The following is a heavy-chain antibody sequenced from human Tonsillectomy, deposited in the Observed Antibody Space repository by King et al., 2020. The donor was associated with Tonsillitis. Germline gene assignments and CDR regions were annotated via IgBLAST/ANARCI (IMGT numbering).Heavy chain of an antibody. J-gene: IGHJ6*02. Sequence: VQLVESGGGVVQPGGSLRLSCAASGFTFSSYGMHWVRQAPGKGLEWVAFIRYDGSNKYYADSVKGRFTISRDNSKNTLYLQMNSLRAEDTAVYYCAQDLIVVVPAAIHYYYYGMDVWGQGTTVTVSS. CDR2: IRYDGSNK. D-gene: IGHD2-2*01. CDR3: AQDLIVVVPAAIHYYYYGMDV. CDR1: GFTFSSYG. V-gene: IGHV3-30*02.